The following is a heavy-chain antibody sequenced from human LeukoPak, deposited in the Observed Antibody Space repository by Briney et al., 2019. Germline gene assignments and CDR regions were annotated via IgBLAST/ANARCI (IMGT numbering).Heavy chain of an antibody. CDR3: ARVSLPKYYASSAYYYDY. CDR2: IGSNGGST. V-gene: IGHV3-64*01. CDR1: GFTFSSYA. J-gene: IGHJ4*02. Sequence: PGGSLRLSCVASGFTFSSYAMHWVRQAPGNGLEYVSGIGSNGGSTYYANSVKGRFTISRDNSKNTLFLQMGSLRAEDMAVYYCARVSLPKYYASSAYYYDYWGQGRLVTVSS. D-gene: IGHD3-22*01.